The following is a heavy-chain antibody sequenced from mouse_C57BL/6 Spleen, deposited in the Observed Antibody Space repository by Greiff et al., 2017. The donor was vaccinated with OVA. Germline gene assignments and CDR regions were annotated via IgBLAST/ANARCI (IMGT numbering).Heavy chain of an antibody. CDR2: IDPSDSET. Sequence: VQLQQPGAELVRPGSSVKLSCKASGYTFTSYWMHWVKQRPIQGLEWIGNIDPSDSETHYNQKFKDKATLTVDESSSTAYMQLSSLTSEDSAVYYCARRGGYDYDGFDYWGQGTTLTVSS. D-gene: IGHD2-4*01. CDR1: GYTFTSYW. V-gene: IGHV1-52*01. J-gene: IGHJ2*01. CDR3: ARRGGYDYDGFDY.